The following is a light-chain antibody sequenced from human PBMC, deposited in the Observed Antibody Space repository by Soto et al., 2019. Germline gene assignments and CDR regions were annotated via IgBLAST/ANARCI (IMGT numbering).Light chain of an antibody. V-gene: IGKV3D-15*01. CDR3: QQYKNWPAIT. J-gene: IGKJ5*01. CDR2: QTS. Sequence: ESVFTQSPATLSSFPVDRVTLSCRASQYINTRLAWYQHRPGQAPRLLIYQTSIRAAGIPARFSASGSGTEFTLTISSLQSEDFAIYYCQQYKNWPAITFGQGTRLEIK. CDR1: QYINTR.